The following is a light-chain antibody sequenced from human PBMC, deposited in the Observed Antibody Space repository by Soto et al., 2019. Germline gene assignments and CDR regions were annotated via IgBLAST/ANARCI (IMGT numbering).Light chain of an antibody. Sequence: DIQMTQSPSSLSASVGDRVTITCRASQSISSYLNWYQQKPGKAPKLLIYAASSLQSGVPSRFSGSGSGTDFTLTISSLQPEDFATYSCQQSYSTPTWMFGQGTKVEIK. V-gene: IGKV1-39*01. CDR3: QQSYSTPTWM. CDR2: AAS. J-gene: IGKJ1*01. CDR1: QSISSY.